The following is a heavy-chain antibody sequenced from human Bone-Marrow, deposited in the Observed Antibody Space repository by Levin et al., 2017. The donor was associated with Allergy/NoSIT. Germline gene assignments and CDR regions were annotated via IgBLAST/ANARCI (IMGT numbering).Heavy chain of an antibody. CDR2: FDPEDGET. V-gene: IGHV1-24*01. CDR1: GDTLSDLY. Sequence: GASVKVSCKVSGDTLSDLYIHWVRQGPGEGPEWMGGFDPEDGETIYAQKFQGRVTMTEDTSTDTAYMDLRSLRSEDTALYYCVTLRSFLYYYGSGSRRRDFENWGQGTLVTVSS. J-gene: IGHJ4*02. CDR3: VTLRSFLYYYGSGSRRRDFEN. D-gene: IGHD3-10*01.